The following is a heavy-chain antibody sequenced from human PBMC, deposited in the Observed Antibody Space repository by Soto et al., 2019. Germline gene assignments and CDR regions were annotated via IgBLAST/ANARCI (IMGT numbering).Heavy chain of an antibody. CDR3: ARNLDLGYCSGGSCPSAFDI. D-gene: IGHD2-15*01. CDR2: IYYSGST. V-gene: IGHV4-59*01. J-gene: IGHJ3*02. CDR1: GGSISSYY. Sequence: SETLSLTCTVSGGSISSYYWSWIRQPPGKGLEWIGYIYYSGSTNYNPSLKSRVTISVDTSKNQFSLKLSSVTAADAAVYYCARNLDLGYCSGGSCPSAFDIWGQGTMVTVSS.